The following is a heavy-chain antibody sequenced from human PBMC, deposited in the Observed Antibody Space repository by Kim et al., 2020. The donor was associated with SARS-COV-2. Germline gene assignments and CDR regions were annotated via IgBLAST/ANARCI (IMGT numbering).Heavy chain of an antibody. V-gene: IGHV4-4*07. CDR1: GGSISSYY. Sequence: SETLSLTCTVSGGSISSYYWSWIRQPAGKGLEWIGRIYTSGSTNYNPSLKSRVTMSVDTSKNQFSLKLSSVTAADTAVYYCARDLGVFRGSYFREGLFDYWGQGTLVTVSS. CDR3: ARDLGVFRGSYFREGLFDY. CDR2: IYTSGST. D-gene: IGHD1-26*01. J-gene: IGHJ4*02.